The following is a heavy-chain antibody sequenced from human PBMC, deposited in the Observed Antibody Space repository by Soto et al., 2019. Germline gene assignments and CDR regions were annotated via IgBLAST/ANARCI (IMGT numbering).Heavy chain of an antibody. CDR3: ARDLDGAAAGFDY. J-gene: IGHJ4*02. D-gene: IGHD6-13*01. CDR1: GFTFSSYG. CDR2: IWYDGSNK. V-gene: IGHV3-33*01. Sequence: GGSLRLSCAAGGFTFSSYGMHWVRQAPGKGLEWVAVIWYDGSNKYYADSVKGRFTISRDNSKNTLYLQMNSLRAEDTAVYYCARDLDGAAAGFDYWGQGTLVTVSS.